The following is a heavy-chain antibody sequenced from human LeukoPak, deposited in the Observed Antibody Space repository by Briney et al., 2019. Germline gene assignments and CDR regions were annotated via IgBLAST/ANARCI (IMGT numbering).Heavy chain of an antibody. Sequence: SQTLSLTCDISGDSVSSTNGAWNWIRQSPSRGLEWLGRTYYRSKWYNEYAESMKGRMTITPDTSNNRFSLQLNSVTPDDTAVYYCARDLANTGWYTFDYWGQGTLVTVSS. V-gene: IGHV6-1*01. D-gene: IGHD6-19*01. CDR1: GDSVSSTNGA. CDR3: ARDLANTGWYTFDY. CDR2: TYYRSKWYN. J-gene: IGHJ4*02.